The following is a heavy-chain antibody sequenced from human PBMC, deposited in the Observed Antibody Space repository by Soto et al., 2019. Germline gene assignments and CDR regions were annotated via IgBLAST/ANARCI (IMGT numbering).Heavy chain of an antibody. CDR1: GGSISSYY. Sequence: PSETLSLTCTVSGGSISSYYWSWIRQPPGKGLEWIGYIYYSGSTNYNPSLKSRVTISVDTSKNQFSLKLSSVTAADTAVYYCARRKLFGVVTNMWVDAFDIWGQGTMVTVSS. D-gene: IGHD3-3*01. CDR2: IYYSGST. J-gene: IGHJ3*02. CDR3: ARRKLFGVVTNMWVDAFDI. V-gene: IGHV4-59*08.